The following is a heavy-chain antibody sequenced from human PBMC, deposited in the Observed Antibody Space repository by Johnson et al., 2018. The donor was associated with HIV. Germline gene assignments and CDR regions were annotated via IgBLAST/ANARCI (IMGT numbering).Heavy chain of an antibody. D-gene: IGHD3-10*01. CDR1: GFTFSSYW. CDR3: ARGGLLWFGHPAD. Sequence: VQLVESGGGVVQPGRSLRLSCAASGFTFSSYWMHWVRQAPGKGLLWVSRINSAGSSTGYADSVKGRFTISRDNAKNSLYLQMNSLRAEDTAVYYCARGGLLWFGHPADWGQGTMVTVSS. V-gene: IGHV3-74*02. CDR2: INSAGSST. J-gene: IGHJ3*01.